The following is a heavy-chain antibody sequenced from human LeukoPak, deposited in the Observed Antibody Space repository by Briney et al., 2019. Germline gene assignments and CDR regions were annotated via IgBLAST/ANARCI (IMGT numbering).Heavy chain of an antibody. CDR2: ISSSSSYI. CDR3: TRDLERWVQYNPLDY. Sequence: KAGGSLRLSCAASGFTFSSYSMNWVRQAPGKGLEWVSSISSSSSYIYYADSVKGRFTISRDNAKNSLYLQMNSLRAEDTAVYYCTRDLERWVQYNPLDYWGQGTLVIVSS. D-gene: IGHD5-24*01. V-gene: IGHV3-21*01. CDR1: GFTFSSYS. J-gene: IGHJ4*02.